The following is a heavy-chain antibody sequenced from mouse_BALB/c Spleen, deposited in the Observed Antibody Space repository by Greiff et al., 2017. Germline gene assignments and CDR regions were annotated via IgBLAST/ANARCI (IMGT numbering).Heavy chain of an antibody. CDR3: NALYGNSHYYAMDY. CDR2: IDPENGDT. D-gene: IGHD2-10*02. Sequence: ESGAELVRSGASVKLSCTASGFNIKDYYMHWVKQRPEQGLQWIGWIDPENGDTEYAPKFQGKATMTADTSSNTAYLQLSSLTSEDTAVYYCNALYGNSHYYAMDYWGQGTSVTVSS. CDR1: GFNIKDYY. V-gene: IGHV14-4*02. J-gene: IGHJ4*01.